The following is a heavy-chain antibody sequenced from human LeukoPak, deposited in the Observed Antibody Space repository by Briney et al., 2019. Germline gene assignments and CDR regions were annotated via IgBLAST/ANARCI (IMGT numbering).Heavy chain of an antibody. V-gene: IGHV4-59*08. Sequence: LSERRSLTCTLSGGSISSYCWNWNRQPPGKGLEWIGYIYYSGINNYNTSIKNRVTISVDASKNQFSLKLSSVTAADTAVYYCARSKSSSWYEALDPWG. CDR3: ARSKSSSWYEALDP. CDR2: IYYSGIN. J-gene: IGHJ5*02. D-gene: IGHD6-13*01. CDR1: GGSISSYC.